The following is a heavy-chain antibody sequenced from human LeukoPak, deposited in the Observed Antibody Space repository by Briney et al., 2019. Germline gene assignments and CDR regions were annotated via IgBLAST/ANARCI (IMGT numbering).Heavy chain of an antibody. D-gene: IGHD3-10*02. CDR2: IHPYNGNT. Sequence: ASVTVSCKASGYTFTSYDINWVRQAPGQGLEWMGWIHPYNGNTNYAQKYQDRVTMTTGTSTRTAYLELRSLRSDDTAVYYCARGMLQYYYYMDVWGKGTTVAVSS. CDR1: GYTFTSYD. V-gene: IGHV1-18*01. J-gene: IGHJ6*03. CDR3: ARGMLQYYYYMDV.